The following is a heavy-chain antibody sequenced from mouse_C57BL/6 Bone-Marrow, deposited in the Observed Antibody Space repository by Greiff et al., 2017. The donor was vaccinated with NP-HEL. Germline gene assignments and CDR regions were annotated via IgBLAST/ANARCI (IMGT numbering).Heavy chain of an antibody. Sequence: DVHLVESGGGLVKPGGSLKLSCAASGFTFSSYTMSWVRQTPEKRLEWVATISGGGGNTYYPDSVKGRFTISRDNAKNTLYLQMSSLRSEDTALYYCARPFYDSPFAYWGQGTLVTVSA. J-gene: IGHJ3*01. CDR3: ARPFYDSPFAY. CDR1: GFTFSSYT. D-gene: IGHD2-4*01. CDR2: ISGGGGNT. V-gene: IGHV5-9*01.